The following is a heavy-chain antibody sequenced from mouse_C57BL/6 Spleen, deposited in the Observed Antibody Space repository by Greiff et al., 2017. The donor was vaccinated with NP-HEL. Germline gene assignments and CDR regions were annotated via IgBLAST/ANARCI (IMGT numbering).Heavy chain of an antibody. V-gene: IGHV1-80*01. D-gene: IGHD1-1*01. CDR2: IYPGDGDT. Sequence: QVQLQQSGAELVKPGASVKISCKASGYAFSSYWMNWVKQRPGKGLEWIGQIYPGDGDTNYNGKFKGKATLTADKSSSTAYMQLSSLTSEDSAVYFCARDGATVVPFDYWGQGTTLTVSS. CDR1: GYAFSSYW. J-gene: IGHJ2*01. CDR3: ARDGATVVPFDY.